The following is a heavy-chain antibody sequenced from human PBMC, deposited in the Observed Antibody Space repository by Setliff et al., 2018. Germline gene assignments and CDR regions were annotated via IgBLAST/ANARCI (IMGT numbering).Heavy chain of an antibody. V-gene: IGHV4-59*01. D-gene: IGHD6-19*01. Sequence: PSETLSLTCTVSGGSISTYYWSWIRQPPGKGLEFIGYVYYSGTANYSPSLRSRLTISVDTSKNQFSLKLRSVTAADTAVYCCARKVEQWLTPHFDYWGQGALVTVS. CDR1: GGSISTYY. CDR2: VYYSGTA. CDR3: ARKVEQWLTPHFDY. J-gene: IGHJ4*02.